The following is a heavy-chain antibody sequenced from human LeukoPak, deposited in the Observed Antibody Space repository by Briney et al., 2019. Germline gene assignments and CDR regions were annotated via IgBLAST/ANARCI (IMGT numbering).Heavy chain of an antibody. V-gene: IGHV3-7*01. CDR3: AKSYSSRYYFDY. Sequence: SCKASGGTFSSYAISWVRQAPGKGLEWVANINQDGSEKYQVDSVKGRFTISRDNAKNSLYLQMNSLRAEDTAVYYCAKSYSSRYYFDYWGQGTLVTVSS. D-gene: IGHD6-13*01. J-gene: IGHJ4*02. CDR1: GGTFSSYA. CDR2: INQDGSEK.